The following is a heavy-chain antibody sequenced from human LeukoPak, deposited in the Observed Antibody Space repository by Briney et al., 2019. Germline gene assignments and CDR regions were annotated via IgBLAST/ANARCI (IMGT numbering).Heavy chain of an antibody. CDR3: ARQDDCSGGSCYYYGMDV. J-gene: IGHJ6*02. V-gene: IGHV5-51*01. Sequence: RGESLKISCKGSGYSFTSYWIGWVRQMPGKGLEWMGIIYPSDSDTRYSPSFQGQVTISADKSINTAYLQWSSLKASDTAMYYCARQDDCSGGSCYYYGMDVWGQGTTVIVSS. D-gene: IGHD2-15*01. CDR1: GYSFTSYW. CDR2: IYPSDSDT.